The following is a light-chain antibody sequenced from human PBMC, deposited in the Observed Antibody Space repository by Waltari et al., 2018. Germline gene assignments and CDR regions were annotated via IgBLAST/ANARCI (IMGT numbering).Light chain of an antibody. V-gene: IGLV2-11*01. CDR2: DVP. J-gene: IGLJ1*01. CDR3: CSCAGTPYV. CDR1: NSDVGGYNW. Sequence: QSALTQPRSVSGSPGQSVTIPCTGTNSDVGGYNWVSWYQQHPGKAPKVIIYDVPKRPSGVPDRFSGSKSGDMASLTISGIQADDEADYYCCSCAGTPYVCGTGTKVIVL.